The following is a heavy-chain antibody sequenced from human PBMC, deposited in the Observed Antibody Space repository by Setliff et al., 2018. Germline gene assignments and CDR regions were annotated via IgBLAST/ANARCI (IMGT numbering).Heavy chain of an antibody. CDR1: GDSFSNYA. J-gene: IGHJ4*02. D-gene: IGHD2-2*01. CDR2: LIPMFGTP. V-gene: IGHV1-69*05. CDR3: ARGPKDFVVVAAAHRFDN. Sequence: SVKVSCKASGDSFSNYAISWVRQAPGQGLEWMGGLIPMFGTPGYAQKFQDRVTITTDESTSTAYMEVRSLRSDDTAVYYCARGPKDFVVVAAAHRFDNWGQGTLVTVSS.